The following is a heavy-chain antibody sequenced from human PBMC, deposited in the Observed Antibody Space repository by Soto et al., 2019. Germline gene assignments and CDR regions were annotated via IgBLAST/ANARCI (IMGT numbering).Heavy chain of an antibody. CDR3: ARDGRSWHEVFLP. J-gene: IGHJ5*02. D-gene: IGHD6-13*01. Sequence: SQTLSLTCAISGDSVSSNSAAWNWIRQSPSRGLEWLGRTYYRSKWYNDYAVSVKSRITINPDTSKNQCSLQLNSVTPEDTAVYFFARDGRSWHEVFLPWGQATLVTVSS. CDR1: GDSVSSNSAA. CDR2: TYYRSKWYN. V-gene: IGHV6-1*01.